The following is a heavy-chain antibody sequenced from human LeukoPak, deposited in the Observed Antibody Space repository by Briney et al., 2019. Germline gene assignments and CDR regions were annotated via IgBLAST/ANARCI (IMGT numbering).Heavy chain of an antibody. J-gene: IGHJ4*02. CDR2: ISSSSSTI. D-gene: IGHD1-26*01. Sequence: QSGGSLRLSCAASGFTFSSYSMNWVRQAPGKGLEWVSYISSSSSTINYADSVKGRFTISRDNAKNSLYLQMNSLRAEDTAVYYCARDQSYAFDYWGQGTLVTVSS. CDR1: GFTFSSYS. V-gene: IGHV3-48*04. CDR3: ARDQSYAFDY.